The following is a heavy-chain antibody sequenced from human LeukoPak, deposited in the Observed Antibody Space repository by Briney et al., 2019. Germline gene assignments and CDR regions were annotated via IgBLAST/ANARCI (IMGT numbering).Heavy chain of an antibody. Sequence: PSESLSPTWTVYGGSISSSSYYWAWIRQPPGKGLEWIGSIYYSDNTYYKSSLKSRVTIAVDTSKNQFSLKLNAVTAADTAVYYCARESYYDSSGYSHDAFDIWGQGTMVTVSS. CDR3: ARESYYDSSGYSHDAFDI. V-gene: IGHV4-39*07. J-gene: IGHJ3*02. CDR2: IYYSDNT. D-gene: IGHD3-22*01. CDR1: GGSISSSSYY.